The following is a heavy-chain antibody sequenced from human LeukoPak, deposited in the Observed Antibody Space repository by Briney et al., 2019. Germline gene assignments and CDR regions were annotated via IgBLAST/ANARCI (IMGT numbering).Heavy chain of an antibody. D-gene: IGHD6-19*01. CDR1: GWSFSGYF. CDR2: VYYSGST. J-gene: IGHJ4*02. Sequence: SETPSLTCAVYGWSFSGYFWCWIRQPPGKGLEWIGYVYYSGSTNYNPSLKSRVTISLDTSKNQFSLKLSSVTAADTAVYYCARHDTSGWQLYFDYWGQGTLVTVSS. CDR3: ARHDTSGWQLYFDY. V-gene: IGHV4-59*08.